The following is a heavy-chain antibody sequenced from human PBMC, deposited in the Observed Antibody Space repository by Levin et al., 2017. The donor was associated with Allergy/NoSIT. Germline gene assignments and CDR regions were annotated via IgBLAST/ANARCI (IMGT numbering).Heavy chain of an antibody. J-gene: IGHJ5*02. V-gene: IGHV5-51*01. CDR2: IYPDDSDT. Sequence: GESLKISCKGSGYRFTSYWIGWVRQMPGKGLEWMGIIYPDDSDTRYSPSFQGQVTISADKSINTAYLQWSSLKASDTAMYYCARHPGSSGSLQGWWFDPWGQGTLVTVSS. CDR3: ARHPGSSGSLQGWWFDP. CDR1: GYRFTSYW. D-gene: IGHD1-26*01.